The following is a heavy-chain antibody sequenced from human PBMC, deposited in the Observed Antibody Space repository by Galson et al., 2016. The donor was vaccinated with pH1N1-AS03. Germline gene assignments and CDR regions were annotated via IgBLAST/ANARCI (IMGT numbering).Heavy chain of an antibody. Sequence: SETLSLTCAVSGVSFRGHYWNWIRQAPGKGLEWIGEINYYGTPPYNPSLRGRATLSLDTSKNHFSLDLTSVTAADTAVYYCAKASNDDIWGSYRSVKYWGQGSRVIVSS. CDR1: GVSFRGHY. CDR3: AKASNDDIWGSYRSVKY. V-gene: IGHV4-34*01. D-gene: IGHD3-16*02. J-gene: IGHJ4*02. CDR2: INYYGTP.